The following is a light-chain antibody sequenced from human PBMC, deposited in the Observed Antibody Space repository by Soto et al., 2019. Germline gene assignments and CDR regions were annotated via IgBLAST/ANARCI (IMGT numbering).Light chain of an antibody. J-gene: IGLJ2*01. CDR3: AAWDDSLSGVV. CDR1: SSNIGSNY. CDR2: RNN. V-gene: IGLV1-47*01. Sequence: QAVVTQPPSASGTPEQRVTISCSGSSSNIGSNYVYWYQQLPGTAPKLLIYRNNQRPSGVPDRFSGSKSGTSASLAISGLRSEDEADYYCAAWDDSLSGVVFGGGTKVTVL.